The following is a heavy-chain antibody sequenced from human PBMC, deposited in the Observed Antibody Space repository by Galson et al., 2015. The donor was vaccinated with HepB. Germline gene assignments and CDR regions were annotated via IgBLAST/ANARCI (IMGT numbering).Heavy chain of an antibody. J-gene: IGHJ4*02. Sequence: SLRLSCAASGFTFSSYGMHWVRQTGQGLVGVAVMWFDGSKEYYADSVKGRFTISRDNSKNMVYLQMSSLRAEDTAVYFCARVHVSYLDYWGQGTLVTVSS. CDR3: ARVHVSYLDY. D-gene: IGHD1-1*01. CDR1: GFTFSSYG. CDR2: MWFDGSKE. V-gene: IGHV3-33*01.